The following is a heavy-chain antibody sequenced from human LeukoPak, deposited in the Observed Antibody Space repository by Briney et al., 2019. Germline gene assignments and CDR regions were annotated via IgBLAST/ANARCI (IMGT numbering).Heavy chain of an antibody. D-gene: IGHD6-19*01. CDR1: GDSINTNNW. CDR2: IHPSGTT. Sequence: SGTLPLTCAVSGDSINTNNWWHWVRQPPGKGLEWIGEIHPSGTTYYNPSLMGRVTISVDKSKNHFSLQLNSVTAADTAVYYCAREIPVFGASTLDYWGQGTLFTVSS. CDR3: AREIPVFGASTLDY. V-gene: IGHV4-4*02. J-gene: IGHJ4*02.